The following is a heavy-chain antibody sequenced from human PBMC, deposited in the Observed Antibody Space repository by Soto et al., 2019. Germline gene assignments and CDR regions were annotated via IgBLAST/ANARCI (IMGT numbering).Heavy chain of an antibody. Sequence: SVKVSCKASGGTFSSYAISWVRQAPGQGLEWMGGIIPIFGTANYAQKFQGRVTITADESTRTAYMELRSLRSEDTAVYYCARWMVLTGTRGYYYYGMDVWGQGTTVTVSS. CDR3: ARWMVLTGTRGYYYYGMDV. V-gene: IGHV1-69*13. D-gene: IGHD1-7*01. J-gene: IGHJ6*02. CDR1: GGTFSSYA. CDR2: IIPIFGTA.